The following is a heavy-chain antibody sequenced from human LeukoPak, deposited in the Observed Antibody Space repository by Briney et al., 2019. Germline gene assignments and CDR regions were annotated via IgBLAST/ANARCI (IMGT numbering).Heavy chain of an antibody. CDR1: GGSISSSSYY. D-gene: IGHD6-19*01. V-gene: IGHV4-39*07. CDR3: AKDVGYSSGWYGD. CDR2: IYYSGST. Sequence: PSETLSLTCTVSGGSISSSSYYWGWIRQPPGKGLEWIGSIYYSGSTYYNPSLKSRVTISVDTSKNQFSLKLSSVTAADTAVYYCAKDVGYSSGWYGDWGQGTMVTVSS. J-gene: IGHJ3*01.